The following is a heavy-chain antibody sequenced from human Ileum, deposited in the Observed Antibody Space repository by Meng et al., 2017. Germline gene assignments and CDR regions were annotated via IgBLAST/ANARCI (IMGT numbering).Heavy chain of an antibody. CDR3: ARHGGYSQDF. V-gene: IGHV4-4*02. CDR1: SGSISSNTY. D-gene: IGHD4-23*01. Sequence: QGQLQESGPGLVRPSGNLSLTCAVSSGSISSNTYWSWVRQPPGKGLEWIGQISHSGSAYYNPSLKSRVTMSVDKSKSQFSLMLTSVTAADTAIYYCARHGGYSQDFWGQGTLVTVSS. CDR2: ISHSGSA. J-gene: IGHJ4*02.